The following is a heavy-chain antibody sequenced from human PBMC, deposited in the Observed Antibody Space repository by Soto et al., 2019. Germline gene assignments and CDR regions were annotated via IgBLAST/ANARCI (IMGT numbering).Heavy chain of an antibody. J-gene: IGHJ5*02. V-gene: IGHV4-31*03. D-gene: IGHD5-12*01. CDR3: ARGRATFIVATHWFDP. CDR2: IYYSGST. Sequence: QVQLQESGPGLVKPSQTLSLTCTVSGGSISSGGYYWSWIRQHPGKGLEWIGYIYYSGSTYYNPSLKSRVTISXXTXKTXFSLKLSSVTAADTAVYYCARGRATFIVATHWFDPWGQGTLVTVSS. CDR1: GGSISSGGYY.